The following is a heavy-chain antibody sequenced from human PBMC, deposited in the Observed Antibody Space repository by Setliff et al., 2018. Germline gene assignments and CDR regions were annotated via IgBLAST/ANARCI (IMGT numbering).Heavy chain of an antibody. J-gene: IGHJ4*02. D-gene: IGHD6-6*01. V-gene: IGHV3-64*01. CDR2: ITSDGGSS. Sequence: GESLKISCTASGFVFNSYAVHWVRQVPGKGLEFVASITSDGGSSYYANPVKGRFVISRDNSKNTLSLHMDSLRADDMALYYCARVSEYSNYRDFWGQGSLVTVSS. CDR1: GFVFNSYA. CDR3: ARVSEYSNYRDF.